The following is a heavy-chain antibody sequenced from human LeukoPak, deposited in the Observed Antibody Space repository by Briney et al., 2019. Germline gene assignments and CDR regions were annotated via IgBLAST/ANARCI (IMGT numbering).Heavy chain of an antibody. V-gene: IGHV3-30*18. J-gene: IGHJ4*02. D-gene: IGHD3-9*01. CDR1: GFTFSSYG. CDR3: AKDYDILTGYYFDY. CDR2: ISYDGSNK. Sequence: PGGSLRLSCAASGFTFSSYGMHWVRQAPGKGLEWVAVISYDGSNKYYADSVKGRFTIPRDNSKNTLYLQMNSLRAEDTAVYYCAKDYDILTGYYFDYWGQGTLVTVSS.